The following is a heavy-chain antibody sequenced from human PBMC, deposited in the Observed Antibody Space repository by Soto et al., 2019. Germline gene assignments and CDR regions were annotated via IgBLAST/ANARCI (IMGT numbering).Heavy chain of an antibody. J-gene: IGHJ4*02. Sequence: NPSETLSLTCAVSGGSFRGYFWSWIRQSPDKGLEWIGEINDSGSTYYNPSFKSRLTISVDTSKSQISLTLTSVTAADSAVYYCQGGDFWGQGTRVTVS. V-gene: IGHV4-34*01. CDR3: QGGDF. CDR1: GGSFRGYF. CDR2: INDSGST. D-gene: IGHD3-16*01.